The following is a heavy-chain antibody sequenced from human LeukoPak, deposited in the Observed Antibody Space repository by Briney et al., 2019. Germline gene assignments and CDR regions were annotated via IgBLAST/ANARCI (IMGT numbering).Heavy chain of an antibody. CDR1: AFTFSNYA. CDR2: ISGSGDST. J-gene: IGHJ4*02. D-gene: IGHD6-6*01. V-gene: IGHV3-23*01. CDR3: ARGLSGYASSLGY. Sequence: PGGSLRLSCAASAFTFSNYAMSWVRQAPGKGLEWVSSISGSGDSTYYADSVRGRFSISRDNAKNTLYLQMNSLRAEDTAVYYCARGLSGYASSLGYWGQGTLVTVSA.